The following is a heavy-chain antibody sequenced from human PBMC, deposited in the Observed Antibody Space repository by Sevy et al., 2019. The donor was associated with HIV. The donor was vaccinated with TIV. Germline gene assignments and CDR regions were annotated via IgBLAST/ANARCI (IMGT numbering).Heavy chain of an antibody. CDR1: GFTVSSNY. CDR3: ARDLSNYYGSGSYPYYFDY. Sequence: GGSLRLSCAASGFTVSSNYMSWVRQAPGKGLEWVSVIYSGGSTYYADSVKGRFTISRDNSKNTLYLQMNSLRAEDTAVYYCARDLSNYYGSGSYPYYFDYWVQGTLVTVSS. J-gene: IGHJ4*02. CDR2: IYSGGST. V-gene: IGHV3-53*01. D-gene: IGHD3-10*01.